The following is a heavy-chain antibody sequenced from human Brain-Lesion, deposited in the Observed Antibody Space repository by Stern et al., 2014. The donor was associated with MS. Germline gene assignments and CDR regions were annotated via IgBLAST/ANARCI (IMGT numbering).Heavy chain of an antibody. CDR2: SDHSGST. CDR1: GGSISSSNW. J-gene: IGHJ4*02. D-gene: IGHD6-13*01. CDR3: ARFPASRPHVFDS. V-gene: IGHV4-4*02. Sequence: QVQLQESGPGLVKPSGTLSLTCAVSGGSISSSNWWSWVRQSPGKGLEWIGESDHSGSTIYNPSLKSRVTVSVDKSKNRFSLTLRSVPAADPAVYFCARFPASRPHVFDSWGQGTLVTVSS.